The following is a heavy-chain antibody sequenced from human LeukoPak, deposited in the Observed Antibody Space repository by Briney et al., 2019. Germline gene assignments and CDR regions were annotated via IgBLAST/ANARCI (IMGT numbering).Heavy chain of an antibody. CDR2: ISSSSSTI. V-gene: IGHV3-48*04. J-gene: IGHJ4*02. Sequence: PGGSLRLSCAASGFTFSNYAMNWVRQAPGKGLEWVSYISSSSSTIYYADSVKGRFTISRDNAENSLYLQMDSLRAEDTAVYYCARSGSDFDYWGQGTLVTVSS. D-gene: IGHD1-26*01. CDR1: GFTFSNYA. CDR3: ARSGSDFDY.